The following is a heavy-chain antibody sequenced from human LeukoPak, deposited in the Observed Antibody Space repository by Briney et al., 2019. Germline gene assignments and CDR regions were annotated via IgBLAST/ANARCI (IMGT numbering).Heavy chain of an antibody. Sequence: ASVKVSCKASGYTFTSYEINWVRQATGHGLEWMGWMNPDSGDTAYAQKFQGRITMTRSTSITTAYMELSSLTSEDTAVYYCARGLGSYDSSELTWPMISFWGQGTQVTVSS. CDR3: ARGLGSYDSSELTWPMISF. CDR2: MNPDSGDT. D-gene: IGHD3-22*01. CDR1: GYTFTSYE. V-gene: IGHV1-8*01. J-gene: IGHJ4*02.